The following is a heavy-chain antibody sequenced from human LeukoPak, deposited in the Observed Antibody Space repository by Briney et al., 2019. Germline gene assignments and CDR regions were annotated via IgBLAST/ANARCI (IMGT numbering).Heavy chain of an antibody. D-gene: IGHD6-19*01. CDR1: GYTFTSYG. Sequence: ASVKVSCKASGYTFTSYGISWVRQAAGQGLEWMGWISAYNGNTNYAQKLQGRVTMTTDTSTSTAYLELRTLRSDATAVYYCTRPYSSGWYWFDPWGQGTLVTVSS. J-gene: IGHJ5*02. CDR3: TRPYSSGWYWFDP. V-gene: IGHV1-18*01. CDR2: ISAYNGNT.